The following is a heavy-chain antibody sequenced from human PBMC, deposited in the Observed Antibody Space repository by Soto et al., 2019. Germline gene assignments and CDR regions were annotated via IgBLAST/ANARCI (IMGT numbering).Heavy chain of an antibody. J-gene: IGHJ5*02. D-gene: IGHD6-19*01. V-gene: IGHV3-15*01. CDR1: GFTFSNAW. CDR2: IKSKTDGGTT. Sequence: EVQLVESGGGLVKPGGSLRLSCAASGFTFSNAWMSWVRQAPGKGLEWVGRIKSKTDGGTTDYAAPVKGRFTISRDDSKNTLYLQMNSLKTEDTAVYYCARQAVARLNWFDPWGQGTLVSVSS. CDR3: ARQAVARLNWFDP.